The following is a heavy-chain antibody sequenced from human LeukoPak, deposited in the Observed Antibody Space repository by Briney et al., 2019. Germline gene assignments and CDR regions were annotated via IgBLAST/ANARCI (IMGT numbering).Heavy chain of an antibody. J-gene: IGHJ4*02. CDR2: IYPGDSDT. CDR1: GYSFTNYW. V-gene: IGHV5-51*01. Sequence: GESLKISCKGSGYSFTNYWIGWVRQMPGKGVEWMGIIYPGDSDTTYSPSFQGQVTISADKSISTAYLQWSSLKASDTGMYYCARLRNGYQKGGLDYWGQGTLVTVSS. D-gene: IGHD5-24*01. CDR3: ARLRNGYQKGGLDY.